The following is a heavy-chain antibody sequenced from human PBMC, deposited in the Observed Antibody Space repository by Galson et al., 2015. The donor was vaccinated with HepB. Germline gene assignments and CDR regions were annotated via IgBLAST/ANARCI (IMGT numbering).Heavy chain of an antibody. J-gene: IGHJ4*02. CDR1: GFTFGGYG. CDR3: AREGRITVTIFDY. CDR2: IWYDGRNQ. Sequence: SLRLSCASSGFTFGGYGMNWVRQAPGKGLEWVGDIWYDGRNQHYADSVKGRFAISRDNSKNILYLQMNSLRAEDTAVYYCAREGRITVTIFDYWGQGSLVTVSS. V-gene: IGHV3-33*01. D-gene: IGHD4-23*01.